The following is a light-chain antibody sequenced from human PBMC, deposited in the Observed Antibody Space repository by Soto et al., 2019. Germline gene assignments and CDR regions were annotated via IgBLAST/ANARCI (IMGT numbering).Light chain of an antibody. J-gene: IGKJ3*01. V-gene: IGKV3-20*01. CDR1: QSVRSGH. CDR3: HQYGRSASSIT. CDR2: DAS. Sequence: ESVLTQSPGTLSLSPGDRATLSCRASQSVRSGHLAWYQQKPGQAPRLVIYDASTRATGIPDRFSGGGSGTDFTLTISRVEPEDLAVYYCHQYGRSASSITFGPGTKVAIK.